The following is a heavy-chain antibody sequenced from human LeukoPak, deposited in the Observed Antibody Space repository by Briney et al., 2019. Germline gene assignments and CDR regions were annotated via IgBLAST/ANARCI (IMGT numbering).Heavy chain of an antibody. CDR2: ISYDGSNK. CDR1: GFTFSSYA. Sequence: GSLRLSCAASGFTFSSYAMHWVRQAPGKGLEWVAVISYDGSNKYYADSVKGRFTISRDNSKNTLYLQMNSLRAEDTAVYYCAREEVGATLDYWGQGTLVTVSS. V-gene: IGHV3-30*04. CDR3: AREEVGATLDY. J-gene: IGHJ4*02. D-gene: IGHD1-26*01.